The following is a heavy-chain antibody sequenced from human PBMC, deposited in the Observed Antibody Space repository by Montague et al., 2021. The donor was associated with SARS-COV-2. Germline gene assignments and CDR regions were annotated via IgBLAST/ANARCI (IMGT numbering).Heavy chain of an antibody. CDR3: AAPMVKDY. J-gene: IGHJ4*02. V-gene: IGHV3-30-3*01. D-gene: IGHD5-18*01. CDR2: ISYDGSNK. CDR1: GFTFSSYA. Sequence: SLRLSCAAPGFTFSSYAMHWVRQAPGKGLEWVAVISYDGSNKYYADSVKGRFTISRGNSKNTLYLQMNSLRAEDTAVYYCAAPMVKDYWGQGTLVTVSS.